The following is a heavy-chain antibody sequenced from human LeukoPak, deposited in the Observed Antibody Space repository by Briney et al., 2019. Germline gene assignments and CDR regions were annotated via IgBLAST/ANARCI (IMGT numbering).Heavy chain of an antibody. CDR3: AKECSGGSCYSNSQYYYYGMDV. V-gene: IGHV3-23*01. D-gene: IGHD2-15*01. Sequence: GGSLRLSCAASGFTFSSSAMSRDRQAPGKGLEWGSAISGSGGNTYYADSVKGRFTVSRDNSKNSLYLQMNSLRAEDTAVFYCAKECSGGSCYSNSQYYYYGMDVWGQGTTVTVSS. CDR1: GFTFSSSA. J-gene: IGHJ6*02. CDR2: ISGSGGNT.